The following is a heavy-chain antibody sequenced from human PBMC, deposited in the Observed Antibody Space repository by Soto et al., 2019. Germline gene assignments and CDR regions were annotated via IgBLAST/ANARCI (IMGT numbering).Heavy chain of an antibody. CDR2: IYSGGTT. D-gene: IGHD6-19*01. J-gene: IGHJ6*03. CDR3: ALKNETETQWYYMDV. Sequence: EVQLVESGGGLVQPGGSLRLSCAASGFTVTTNYMSWVRQAPGKGLQWVSLIYSGGTTYYADSVSGRFTISRDNSKNTLYRQRHSLTAEDTAVYYCALKNETETQWYYMDVWGKGTTFTVSS. CDR1: GFTVTTNY. V-gene: IGHV3-66*01.